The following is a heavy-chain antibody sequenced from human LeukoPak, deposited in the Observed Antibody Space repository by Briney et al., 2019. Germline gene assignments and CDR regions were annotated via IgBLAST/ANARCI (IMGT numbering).Heavy chain of an antibody. Sequence: PGGPLRLSCAAPGFSFSAHWMHWVRQAPGKGLVWLAQINGDATATIYAGSVTGRFTISRDNAKNTVHLQMSSLTAEDTAVYYCATDKWWGASDHWGQGSLVTVSS. CDR1: GFSFSAHW. CDR2: INGDATAT. J-gene: IGHJ4*02. CDR3: ATDKWWGASDH. D-gene: IGHD2-8*01. V-gene: IGHV3-74*01.